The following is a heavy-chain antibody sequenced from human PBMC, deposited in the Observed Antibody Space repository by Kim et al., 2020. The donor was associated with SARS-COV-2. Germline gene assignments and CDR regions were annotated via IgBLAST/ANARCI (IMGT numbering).Heavy chain of an antibody. CDR1: GGSISSSSYY. CDR2: IYYSGST. CDR3: ARVDTAMVVAVDY. J-gene: IGHJ4*02. Sequence: SETLSLTCTVSGGSISSSSYYWGWIRQPPGKGLEWIGSIYYSGSTYYNPSLKSRVTISVDTSKNQFSLKLSSVTAADTAVYYCARVDTAMVVAVDYWGQGTLVTVSS. D-gene: IGHD5-18*01. V-gene: IGHV4-39*01.